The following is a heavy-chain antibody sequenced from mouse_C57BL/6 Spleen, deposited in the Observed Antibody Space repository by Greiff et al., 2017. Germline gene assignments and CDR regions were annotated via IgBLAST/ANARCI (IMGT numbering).Heavy chain of an antibody. V-gene: IGHV1-42*01. Sequence: VQLKESGPELVKPGASVKISCKASGYSFTGYYMNWVKQSPEKSLEWIGEINPSTGGTTYNQKFKAKATLTVDKSSSTAYMQLKRLTSEDSAVYYCARGAVVRGYFDYWGQGTTLTVSS. CDR3: ARGAVVRGYFDY. J-gene: IGHJ2*01. CDR2: INPSTGGT. CDR1: GYSFTGYY. D-gene: IGHD1-1*01.